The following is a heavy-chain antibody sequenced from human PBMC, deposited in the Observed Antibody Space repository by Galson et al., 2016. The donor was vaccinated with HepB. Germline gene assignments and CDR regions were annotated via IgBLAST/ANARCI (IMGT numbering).Heavy chain of an antibody. J-gene: IGHJ6*02. CDR1: GYTFTSYW. CDR2: IYPGDSDV. CDR3: ARQGLNYYYHYGMDV. Sequence: QSGAEVKKPGESLWISCTGSGYTFTSYWIAWVRQMPGRGLEWMGIIYPGDSDVQYSPSFQDQFTISVDRSINTAYLQWSSPKASDTAIYHCARQGLNYYYHYGMDVWGQGTTVTVSS. D-gene: IGHD3/OR15-3a*01. V-gene: IGHV5-51*01.